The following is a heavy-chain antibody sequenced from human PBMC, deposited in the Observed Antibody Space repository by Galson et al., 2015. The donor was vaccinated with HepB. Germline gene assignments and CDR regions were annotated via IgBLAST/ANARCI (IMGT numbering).Heavy chain of an antibody. CDR3: ARATRNVDY. CDR2: ISTSGSYT. CDR1: GFIFSDFY. V-gene: IGHV3-11*06. J-gene: IGHJ4*02. D-gene: IGHD1-14*01. Sequence: SLRLSCAASGFIFSDFYTSWIRQAPGKGLEWVSYISTSGSYTNYADSVKGRFTISRDDAKNSLYLQMDSLRVEDTAVYFCARATRNVDYWGQGTLVTVSS.